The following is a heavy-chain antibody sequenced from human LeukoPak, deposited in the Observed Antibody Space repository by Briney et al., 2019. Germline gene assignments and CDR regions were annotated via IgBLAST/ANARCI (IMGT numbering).Heavy chain of an antibody. V-gene: IGHV4-39*07. Sequence: PSETLSLTCNVSGASLSSYYWGWIRQPPGKGLEWIGSIYYSGSTYYNPSLKSRVTISVDTSKNQFSLKLSSVTAADTAVYYCARDIAVAGTDGVYWGQGTLVTVSS. CDR1: GASLSSYY. J-gene: IGHJ4*02. D-gene: IGHD6-19*01. CDR3: ARDIAVAGTDGVY. CDR2: IYYSGST.